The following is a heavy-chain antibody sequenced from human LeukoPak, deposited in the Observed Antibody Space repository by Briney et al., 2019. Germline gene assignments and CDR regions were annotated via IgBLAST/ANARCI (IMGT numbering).Heavy chain of an antibody. Sequence: GASVTVSCKASGYTFTSYGINWVRQAPGQGLEWMGWISAYNGNTKYEQKLQGRVTMTTDTSTSTAYMELSRLRSDDTAVYYRARSGGIVAPDEYFDYWGQGTLVTVSS. J-gene: IGHJ4*02. D-gene: IGHD1-26*01. CDR2: ISAYNGNT. V-gene: IGHV1-18*01. CDR1: GYTFTSYG. CDR3: ARSGGIVAPDEYFDY.